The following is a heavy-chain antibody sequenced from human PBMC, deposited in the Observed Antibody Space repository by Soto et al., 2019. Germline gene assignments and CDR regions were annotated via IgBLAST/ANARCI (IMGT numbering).Heavy chain of an antibody. CDR2: VYYSGTT. CDR1: GGSIRNGDYY. Sequence: ASETLSLTCTVSGGSIRNGDYYWGWIRQPPGKGLEWVGYVYYSGTTYSHPSLNSRVSISVDTSENQFSLKMTSVTAADTAVYYCARGAATTEDYWGQGILVTVSS. J-gene: IGHJ4*02. D-gene: IGHD4-17*01. V-gene: IGHV4-30-4*01. CDR3: ARGAATTEDY.